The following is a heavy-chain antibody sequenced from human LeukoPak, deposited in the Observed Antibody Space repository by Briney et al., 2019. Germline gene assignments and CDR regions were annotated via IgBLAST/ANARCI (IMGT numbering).Heavy chain of an antibody. J-gene: IGHJ4*02. CDR3: SRESGPFCPFGY. D-gene: IGHD1-26*01. CDR1: GDSISGTNW. V-gene: IGHV4-4*02. CDR2: ISLAGQT. Sequence: SGTLSLTCGVSGDSISGTNWWSWVRPPPGQGLEWIGEISLAGQTNYNPSLNGRVTMSLDKSSNQLSLHLTSVTAADTATYFCSRESGPFCPFGYWGQGTLVSVSS.